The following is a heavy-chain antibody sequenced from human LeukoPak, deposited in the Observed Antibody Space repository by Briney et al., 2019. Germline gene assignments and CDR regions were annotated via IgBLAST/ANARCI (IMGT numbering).Heavy chain of an antibody. J-gene: IGHJ5*02. CDR3: ARFRGSGVNGYNWFDP. V-gene: IGHV1-2*02. D-gene: IGHD3-10*01. CDR2: INPNSGGT. Sequence: ASVKVSCKASGYTFTGYYMHWVRQAPGQGLEWMGWINPNSGGTNYAQKFQGRVTMTRDTSISTAYMELSRLGSDDTAVYYCARFRGSGVNGYNWFDPWGQGTLVTVSS. CDR1: GYTFTGYY.